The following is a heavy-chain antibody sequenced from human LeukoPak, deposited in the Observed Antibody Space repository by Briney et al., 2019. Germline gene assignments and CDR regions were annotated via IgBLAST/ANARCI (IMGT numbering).Heavy chain of an antibody. CDR1: GYTFTSYD. CDR2: MNPNSGNT. CDR3: AKDLPDYGDYIEGY. Sequence: GASVKVSCKASGYTFTSYDINWVRQATGQGLEWMGWMNPNSGNTGYAQKFQGRVTMTRNTSISTAYMELSSLRSEDTAVYYCAKDLPDYGDYIEGYWGQGTLVTVSS. J-gene: IGHJ4*02. D-gene: IGHD4-17*01. V-gene: IGHV1-8*01.